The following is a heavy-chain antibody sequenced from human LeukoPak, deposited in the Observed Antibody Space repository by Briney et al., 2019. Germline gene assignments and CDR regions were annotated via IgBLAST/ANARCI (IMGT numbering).Heavy chain of an antibody. J-gene: IGHJ4*02. Sequence: SVKVSCKASGGTFSSYAISWVRQAPGQGLEWMGGIIPIFGTANYAQKFQGRVTITADESTSTAYMELSSLRSEDTAVHYCARDLADSERHVYFDYWGQGTLVTVSS. D-gene: IGHD1-1*01. CDR1: GGTFSSYA. V-gene: IGHV1-69*13. CDR3: ARDLADSERHVYFDY. CDR2: IIPIFGTA.